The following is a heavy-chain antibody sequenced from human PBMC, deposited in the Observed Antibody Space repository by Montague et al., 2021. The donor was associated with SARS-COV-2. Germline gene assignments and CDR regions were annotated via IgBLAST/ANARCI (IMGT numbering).Heavy chain of an antibody. CDR1: GGSFSGYY. Sequence: SETLSLTYAVYGGSFSGYYWSWIRQPPGKGLEWIGEINHSGSTNYNPSLKSRVTISVDTPKNQFSLKLSSVTAADTAVYYCASVSDSGYAFDYWGQGTLVTVSS. CDR2: INHSGST. CDR3: ASVSDSGYAFDY. J-gene: IGHJ4*02. V-gene: IGHV4-34*01. D-gene: IGHD2-2*01.